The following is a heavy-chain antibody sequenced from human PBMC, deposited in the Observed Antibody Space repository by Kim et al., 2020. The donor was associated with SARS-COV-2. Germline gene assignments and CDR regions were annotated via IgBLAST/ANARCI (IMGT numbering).Heavy chain of an antibody. Sequence: SETLSLTCTVSSGSISSYYWSWIRQPAGKGLEWIGRIYTSGSTNYNPSLKSRVTMSVDTSKNQFSLKLSSVTAADTAVYYCARAFSYYYDSSGYYYYYYGMDVWGQGTTVTVSS. V-gene: IGHV4-4*07. D-gene: IGHD3-22*01. CDR2: IYTSGST. J-gene: IGHJ6*02. CDR1: SGSISSYY. CDR3: ARAFSYYYDSSGYYYYYYGMDV.